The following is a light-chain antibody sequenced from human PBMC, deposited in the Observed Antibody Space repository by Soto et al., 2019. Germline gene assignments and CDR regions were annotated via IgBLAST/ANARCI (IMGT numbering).Light chain of an antibody. V-gene: IGKV3-20*01. J-gene: IGKJ4*01. CDR3: QQYGSSPNT. CDR2: GAS. CDR1: QSVSSSY. Sequence: EIVLRQSPGTLSLSPGERAALSCRASQSVSSSYLAWYQQKPGQAPRLLIYGASSRATGIPDRFSGSGSGTDFTLTISRLEPEDFAVYYCQQYGSSPNTFGGGTKVHIK.